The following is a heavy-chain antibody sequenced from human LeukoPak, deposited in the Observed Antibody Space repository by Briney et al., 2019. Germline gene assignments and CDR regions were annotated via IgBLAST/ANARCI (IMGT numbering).Heavy chain of an antibody. CDR1: GFTFSSYG. CDR3: ARDLGAFDI. CDR2: IIGLGGST. Sequence: GGSLRLSCAASGFTFSSYGMSWVRQAPGKGLEWVSSIIGLGGSTYYADSVNGRFTISRDNSKNTLYLLLNSLRAEDTAVYYCARDLGAFDIWGQGTMVTVSS. J-gene: IGHJ3*02. V-gene: IGHV3-23*01.